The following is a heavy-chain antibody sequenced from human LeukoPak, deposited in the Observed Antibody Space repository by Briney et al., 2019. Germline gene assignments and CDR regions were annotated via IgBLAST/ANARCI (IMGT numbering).Heavy chain of an antibody. CDR2: IYRSGTT. D-gene: IGHD6-6*01. CDR3: ARHTATTYSSSSDWFDP. V-gene: IGHV4-4*09. J-gene: IGHJ5*02. CDR1: GDSISGSY. Sequence: SETLSLTSTVSGDSISGSYWSWIRQPPGKGLEWVGYIYRSGTTSYNPALKSRVTMAVDTSKNQFSLNLDSVTAADTAVYYCARHTATTYSSSSDWFDPWGQGTLVTVSS.